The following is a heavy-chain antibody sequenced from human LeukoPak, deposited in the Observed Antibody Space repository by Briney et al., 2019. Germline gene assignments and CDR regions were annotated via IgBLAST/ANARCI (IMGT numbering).Heavy chain of an antibody. V-gene: IGHV7-4-1*02. Sequence: ASVKVSCKASGYTFTSYAMNWVRQAPGQGLEWMGWINTNTGNPTYAQGFTGRFVFSLDTSVSTAYLQISSLKAEDTAVYYCARESYSSYYYDSGSYWDYWGQGTLVTVSS. CDR2: INTNTGNP. CDR3: ARESYSSYYYDSGSYWDY. D-gene: IGHD3-10*01. J-gene: IGHJ4*02. CDR1: GYTFTSYA.